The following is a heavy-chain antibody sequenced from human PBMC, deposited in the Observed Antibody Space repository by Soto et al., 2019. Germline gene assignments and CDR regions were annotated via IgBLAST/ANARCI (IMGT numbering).Heavy chain of an antibody. J-gene: IGHJ5*02. CDR2: VYWDDDK. V-gene: IGHV2-5*02. CDR1: GFSLSTSGVG. Sequence: QITLKESGPTLVKPTQTLTLTCTFSGFSLSTSGVGVGWIRQPPGKALEWLALVYWDDDKRYSPALKSRLTITKDTSKNQVVLTMTNMDPVDTATYYCAHWTTGDISGYEWFDPWGQGTLVTVSS. D-gene: IGHD3-22*01. CDR3: AHWTTGDISGYEWFDP.